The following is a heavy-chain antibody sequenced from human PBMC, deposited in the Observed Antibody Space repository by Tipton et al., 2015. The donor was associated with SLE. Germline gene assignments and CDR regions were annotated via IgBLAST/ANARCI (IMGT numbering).Heavy chain of an antibody. V-gene: IGHV3-30*02. CDR1: GFTFSLYG. J-gene: IGHJ4*02. CDR3: AKEIRGTATTPLDY. CDR2: IRFDGNNK. D-gene: IGHD1-1*01. Sequence: SLRLSCVASGFTFSLYGMHWVRQAPGKGLEWVAFIRFDGNNKFYADSVKGRFTISRDNSRNTLFLEMNSLKTEDVAVYYCAKEIRGTATTPLDYWGQGSPVTVSS.